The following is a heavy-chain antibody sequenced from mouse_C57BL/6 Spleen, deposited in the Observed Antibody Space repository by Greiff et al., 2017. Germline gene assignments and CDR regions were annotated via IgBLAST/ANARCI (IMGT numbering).Heavy chain of an antibody. Sequence: DVHLVESGGGLVKPGGSLKLSCAASGFTFRSNTMSWFRQTPEKMLKWVATIIGAGGITCSPGSVKGRFTISRDNAKNTLYLQMSSLRSEDTALYYCARQYSNYDAMDYWGQGTSVTVSS. V-gene: IGHV5-9*01. CDR1: GFTFRSNT. CDR2: IIGAGGIT. CDR3: ARQYSNYDAMDY. J-gene: IGHJ4*01. D-gene: IGHD2-5*01.